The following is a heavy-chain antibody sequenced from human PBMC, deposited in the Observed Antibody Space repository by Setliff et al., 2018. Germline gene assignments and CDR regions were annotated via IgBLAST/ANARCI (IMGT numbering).Heavy chain of an antibody. V-gene: IGHV4-4*08. J-gene: IGHJ4*02. CDR1: GGSINGYY. CDR2: IYASGST. Sequence: PSETLSLTCTVSGGSINGYYRSWIRQPTGEGLEWIGCIYASGSTTYNPSLESRVTISVDTSKDQISLKLRSVTAADTAIYYCAREAFYYDSSGSPCGFWGQGALVTVSS. D-gene: IGHD3-22*01. CDR3: AREAFYYDSSGSPCGF.